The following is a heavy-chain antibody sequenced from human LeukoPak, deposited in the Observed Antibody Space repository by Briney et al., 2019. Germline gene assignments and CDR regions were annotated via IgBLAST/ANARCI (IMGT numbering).Heavy chain of an antibody. V-gene: IGHV4-4*07. CDR2: IYSSGSS. CDR1: GGSISSYY. CDR3: ARERAGSGYSGHDGGWFDP. J-gene: IGHJ5*02. D-gene: IGHD5-12*01. Sequence: NPSETLSLTCTVSGGSISSYYWSWIRQPAGNELEWIGRIYSSGSSSFNPSLKSRVTMSVDTSKNQFSLKLSSVTAADTAVYYCARERAGSGYSGHDGGWFDPWGQGTLVTVSS.